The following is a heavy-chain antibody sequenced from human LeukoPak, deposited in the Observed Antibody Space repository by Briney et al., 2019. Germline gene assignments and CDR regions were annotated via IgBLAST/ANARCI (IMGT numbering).Heavy chain of an antibody. V-gene: IGHV4-59*01. D-gene: IGHD1-26*01. J-gene: IGHJ3*02. CDR3: ARDLGYSGNYGAFDI. CDR1: GGSISNYY. CDR2: IHYSGST. Sequence: SETLSLTCTVSGGSISNYYWSWIRQPPGKGLEWIGYIHYSGSTNYNPSLKSRVTIFVDTSKNQFSLKVNSVTAADTAIYYCARDLGYSGNYGAFDIWGQGTAVTVSS.